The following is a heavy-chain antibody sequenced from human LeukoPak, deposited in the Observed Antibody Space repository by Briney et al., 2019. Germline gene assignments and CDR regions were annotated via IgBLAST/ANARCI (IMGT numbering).Heavy chain of an antibody. Sequence: GGSLSLSCAASGFTFSSHAMSWVRQASGKGLEWVSNISGNGGATYFADSVKGRFTISRDNSKNTLYLQMNSLRAEDTAVYYCANGGLLPGLVFMVSFDYWGQGTLVTVSS. V-gene: IGHV3-23*01. J-gene: IGHJ4*02. CDR3: ANGGLLPGLVFMVSFDY. CDR2: ISGNGGAT. D-gene: IGHD2-8*01. CDR1: GFTFSSHA.